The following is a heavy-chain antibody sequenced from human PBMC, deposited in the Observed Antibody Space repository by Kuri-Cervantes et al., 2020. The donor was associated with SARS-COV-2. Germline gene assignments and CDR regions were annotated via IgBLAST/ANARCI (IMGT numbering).Heavy chain of an antibody. CDR2: ISYSGNT. Sequence: GSLRLSCTVSGGSISSYYWSWIRQPPGKGLEWIGYISYSGNTNYNPSLKSRVTISVDTSKNQFSLRLSSVTAADTAVYYCVRTEGVVDNYYFDYWGQGTLVTVSS. J-gene: IGHJ4*02. V-gene: IGHV4-59*01. D-gene: IGHD3-16*02. CDR1: GGSISSYY. CDR3: VRTEGVVDNYYFDY.